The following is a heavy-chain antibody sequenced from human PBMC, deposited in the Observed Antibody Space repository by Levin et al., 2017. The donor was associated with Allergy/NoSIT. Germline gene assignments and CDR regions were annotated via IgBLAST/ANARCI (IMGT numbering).Heavy chain of an antibody. CDR2: ISSSSSYI. V-gene: IGHV3-21*01. J-gene: IGHJ4*02. Sequence: SCAASGFTFSSYSMNWVRQAPGKGLEWVSSISSSSSYIYYADSVKGRFTISRDNAKNSLYLQMNSLRAEDTAVYYCARDYDYVWGSYRYIDYWGQGTLVTVSS. CDR1: GFTFSSYS. CDR3: ARDYDYVWGSYRYIDY. D-gene: IGHD3-16*02.